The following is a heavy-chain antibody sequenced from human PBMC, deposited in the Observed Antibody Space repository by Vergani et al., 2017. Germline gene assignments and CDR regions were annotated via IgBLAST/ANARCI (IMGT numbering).Heavy chain of an antibody. CDR3: AKQGGITGTSVAYYYYGMDV. D-gene: IGHD1-20*01. J-gene: IGHJ6*02. Sequence: QVQLVESGGGVVQPGGSLRLSCAASGFTFSSYGMHWVRQAPGKGLEWVAFIRYDGSNKYYADSVKGRFTISRDNSKNTLYLQMNSLRAEDTAVYYCAKQGGITGTSVAYYYYGMDVWGQGTTVTVSS. CDR1: GFTFSSYG. CDR2: IRYDGSNK. V-gene: IGHV3-30*02.